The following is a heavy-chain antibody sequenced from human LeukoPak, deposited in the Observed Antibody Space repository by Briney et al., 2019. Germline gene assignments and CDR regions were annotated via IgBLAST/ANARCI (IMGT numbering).Heavy chain of an antibody. CDR2: IKQDGSEK. CDR3: VIAYSSSENWRFDY. D-gene: IGHD1-1*01. Sequence: GGSLRLSCAASGFTFRNYWMSWVRQAPGKGLHWVANIKQDGSEKYYVDSVKGRFTISRDNPKNSLYLQMNSLRAEDTAVYYCVIAYSSSENWRFDYWGQGTLVTVSS. CDR1: GFTFRNYW. V-gene: IGHV3-7*01. J-gene: IGHJ4*02.